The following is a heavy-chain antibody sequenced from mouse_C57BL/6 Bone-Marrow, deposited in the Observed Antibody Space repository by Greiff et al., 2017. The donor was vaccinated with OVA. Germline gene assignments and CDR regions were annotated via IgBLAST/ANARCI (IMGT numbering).Heavy chain of an antibody. V-gene: IGHV1-82*01. J-gene: IGHJ3*01. CDR1: GYAFSSSW. CDR2: LYPGDGDT. D-gene: IGHD2-10*02. CDR3: ARSVGYGNYLCAY. Sequence: VQLQESGPELVKPGASVKISCKASGYAFSSSWMNWVKQRPGKGLEWIGRLYPGDGDTNYNGKFKGKATLTADKSSSTAYMQLSSLTSEDSAVYFCARSVGYGNYLCAYWGQGTLVTVSA.